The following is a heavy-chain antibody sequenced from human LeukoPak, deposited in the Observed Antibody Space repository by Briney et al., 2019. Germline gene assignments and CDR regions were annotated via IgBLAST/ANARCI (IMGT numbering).Heavy chain of an antibody. D-gene: IGHD1-14*01. CDR1: GGSLSSSSYY. V-gene: IGHV4-39*01. J-gene: IGHJ5*02. Sequence: SETLSLTCTVSGGSLSSSSYYWGWIRQPPGTGLEWIGSIYYSGSTYYNPSLKSRVTISVDTSKNQFSLKLSSVTAADTAVYYCARRRLGMGWFDPWGQGTLVTVSS. CDR2: IYYSGST. CDR3: ARRRLGMGWFDP.